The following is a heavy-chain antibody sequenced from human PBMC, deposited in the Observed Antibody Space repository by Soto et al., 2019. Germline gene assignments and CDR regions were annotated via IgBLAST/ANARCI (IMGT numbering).Heavy chain of an antibody. V-gene: IGHV1-69*06. Sequence: ASVKVSCKASGGTFSSYAISWVRQAPGQGLEWMGGIIPIFGTANYAQKFQGRVTITADKSTSTAYMELSSLRSEDTAVYYCASSAPPAQIYDYVWGSFMPWGQGTLVTVS. J-gene: IGHJ4*02. CDR3: ASSAPPAQIYDYVWGSFMP. CDR1: GGTFSSYA. D-gene: IGHD3-16*01. CDR2: IIPIFGTA.